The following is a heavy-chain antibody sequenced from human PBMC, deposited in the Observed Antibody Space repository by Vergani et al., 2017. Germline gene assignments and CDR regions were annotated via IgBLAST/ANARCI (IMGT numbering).Heavy chain of an antibody. D-gene: IGHD3-3*01. J-gene: IGHJ6*03. CDR1: GFTFSTYW. V-gene: IGHV3-7*01. Sequence: EVQLVESGGGLVQPGRSLRLSCAASGFTFSTYWMTWVRQAPGKGLEWVANIKQDGSEKYYVDSVKGRFTISRDNAKNSLFLQMNSLRAEDTAVYYCAREVTYYDFWDYMDVRGKGTTVIVSS. CDR3: AREVTYYDFWDYMDV. CDR2: IKQDGSEK.